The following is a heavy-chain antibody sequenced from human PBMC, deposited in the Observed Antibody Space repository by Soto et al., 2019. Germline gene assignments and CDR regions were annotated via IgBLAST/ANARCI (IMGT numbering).Heavy chain of an antibody. Sequence: EVQLVESGGGLVQPGGSLRLSCAASGFTFSSYSMNWVRQAPGKGLEWVSYISSSSTIYYADSVKGRFTISRDNAKNSLYLQMNSLRDEDTAVYYCAREGGDYGSDAFDIWGQGTMVTVSS. D-gene: IGHD4-17*01. CDR3: AREGGDYGSDAFDI. V-gene: IGHV3-48*02. CDR1: GFTFSSYS. J-gene: IGHJ3*02. CDR2: ISSSSTI.